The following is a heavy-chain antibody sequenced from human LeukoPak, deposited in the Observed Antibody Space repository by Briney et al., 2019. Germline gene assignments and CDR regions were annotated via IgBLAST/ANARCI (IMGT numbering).Heavy chain of an antibody. J-gene: IGHJ2*01. D-gene: IGHD3-16*02. CDR3: AREEHYRRYFAL. CDR1: GFTFSSYG. V-gene: IGHV3-30*02. Sequence: GGSLRLSCAASGFTFSSYGMHWVRQAPGKGLEWVAFIRYDGSNKYYADSVKGRFTISRDNSKNTLYLQMNTLRAEDTAVYFCAREEHYRRYFALWGRGTLVTVSS. CDR2: IRYDGSNK.